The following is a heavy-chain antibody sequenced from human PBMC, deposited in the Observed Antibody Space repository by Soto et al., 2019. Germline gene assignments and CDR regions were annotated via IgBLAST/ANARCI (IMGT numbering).Heavy chain of an antibody. CDR1: GGSISIGGYY. V-gene: IGHV4-31*03. Sequence: PSETLSLTCTVSGGSISIGGYYWSWIRQHPGKGLEWIGYIYYSGSTYYNPSLKSRVTISVDTSKNQFSPKLSSVTAADTAVYYCARVKKYWDSSGNWFDPWGQGTLVTVSS. CDR3: ARVKKYWDSSGNWFDP. J-gene: IGHJ5*02. CDR2: IYYSGST. D-gene: IGHD3-22*01.